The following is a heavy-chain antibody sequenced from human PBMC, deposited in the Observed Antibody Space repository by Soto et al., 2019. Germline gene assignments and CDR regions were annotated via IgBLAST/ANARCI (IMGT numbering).Heavy chain of an antibody. CDR1: GFTFSSYG. CDR2: IWYDGSNK. V-gene: IGHV3-33*01. J-gene: IGHJ4*02. CDR3: ARDSVGAAAGTKVY. D-gene: IGHD6-13*01. Sequence: PGGSLRLSCAASGFTFSSYGMHWVRQAPGKGLEWVAVIWYDGSNKYYADSVKGRFTISRDNSKNTLYLQMNSLRAEDTAVYYCARDSVGAAAGTKVYWGQGTLVTVSS.